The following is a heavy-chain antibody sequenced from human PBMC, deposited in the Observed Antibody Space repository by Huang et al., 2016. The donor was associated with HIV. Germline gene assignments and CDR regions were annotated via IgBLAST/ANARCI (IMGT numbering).Heavy chain of an antibody. CDR1: TATFNAYW. J-gene: IGHJ6*02. D-gene: IGHD1-7*01. CDR3: ATKASAMDI. Sequence: LVASGGGVVQPGGSRRLSCAGSTATFNAYWMSWVRQRPGQGLEWVANRKQDGSEKYYMDSVEGRFNISRDNVKKLLFLEMNNLRVADTAVYYCATKASAMDIWGQGTTVIVSS. CDR2: RKQDGSEK. V-gene: IGHV3-7*01.